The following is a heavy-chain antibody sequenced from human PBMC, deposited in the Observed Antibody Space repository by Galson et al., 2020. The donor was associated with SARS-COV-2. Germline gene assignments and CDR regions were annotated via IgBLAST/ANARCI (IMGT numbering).Heavy chain of an antibody. CDR2: ISYDGSNR. D-gene: IGHD1-26*01. CDR1: GFTFSNPV. Sequence: LGESLKIPRAASGFTFSNPVKHWVRQAPGKGPEWVAVISYDGSNRLYADSLKGRFTISSDNSKSTLYLQMNSLRAEDTAVYYCARGGEWELPYYFDYWGQGTLVTVSS. J-gene: IGHJ4*02. V-gene: IGHV3-30*04. CDR3: ARGGEWELPYYFDY.